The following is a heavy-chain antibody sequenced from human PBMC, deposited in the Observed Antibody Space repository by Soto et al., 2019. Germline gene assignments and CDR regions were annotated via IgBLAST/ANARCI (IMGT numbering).Heavy chain of an antibody. J-gene: IGHJ4*02. CDR2: ISGSGGST. V-gene: IGHV3-23*01. CDR1: GFTFSSYA. Sequence: EVQLLESGGGLVQPGGSLRLSCAASGFTFSSYAMSWVRQAPGKGLEWVSAISGSGGSTYYADSVKGRFTISRDNSKNTLYLQMNSLRSEDTAVYSCAKALGYSYGHARDDYWGQGTLVTVSS. D-gene: IGHD5-18*01. CDR3: AKALGYSYGHARDDY.